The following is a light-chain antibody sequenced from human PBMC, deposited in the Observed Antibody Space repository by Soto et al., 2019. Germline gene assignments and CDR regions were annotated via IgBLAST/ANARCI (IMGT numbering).Light chain of an antibody. CDR3: QQYNSYLWT. CDR1: QSISSW. V-gene: IGKV1-5*03. J-gene: IGKJ1*01. Sequence: DIQMTQSPSTLSASVGDRVTITCRASQSISSWLAWYQQKPGKAPKLLIYKASSLESGVPSRFSGSGSGTEFTLTISSLQPDDFATYYCQQYNSYLWTFVQGSKLDIK. CDR2: KAS.